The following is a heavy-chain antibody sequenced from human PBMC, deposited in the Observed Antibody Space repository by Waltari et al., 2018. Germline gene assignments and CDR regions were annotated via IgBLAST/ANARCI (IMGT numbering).Heavy chain of an antibody. CDR2: IYYSGST. CDR1: GGSISSSSYY. D-gene: IGHD6-19*01. Sequence: QLQLQESGPGLVKPSETLSLTCTVSGGSISSSSYYWGWIRQPPGKGLEWIGSIYYSGSTYYNPSLKSRVTISVDTSKNQFSLKLSSVTAADTAVYYCARDGAVAATDYWGQGTLVTVSS. CDR3: ARDGAVAATDY. V-gene: IGHV4-39*07. J-gene: IGHJ4*02.